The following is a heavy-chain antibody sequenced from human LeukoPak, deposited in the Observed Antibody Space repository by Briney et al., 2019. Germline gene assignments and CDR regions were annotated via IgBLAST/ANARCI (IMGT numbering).Heavy chain of an antibody. CDR2: ISAYNGNT. J-gene: IGHJ5*02. D-gene: IGHD6-19*01. CDR3: AKSIKVALSGAYFDP. CDR1: GYTFSNSG. Sequence: ASVKVSCKASGYTFSNSGVSWLRQAPGQGLGWMGWISAYNGNTNYAQKFRDRVAMTTDTSTNTAYMELRSLRSDDTAVYYCAKSIKVALSGAYFDPWGQGTLVTVSS. V-gene: IGHV1-18*01.